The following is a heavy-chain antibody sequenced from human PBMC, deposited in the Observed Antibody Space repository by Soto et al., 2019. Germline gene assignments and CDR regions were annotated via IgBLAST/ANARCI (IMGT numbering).Heavy chain of an antibody. CDR3: ARTTYYDFWSGYPNYYYGMDV. CDR1: GFTFSSYA. V-gene: IGHV3-23*01. D-gene: IGHD3-3*01. J-gene: IGHJ6*02. Sequence: PVVSLRISCAASGFTFSSYAVSWVRQAPGKGLEWVSAISGSGISTYYADSVKGRFTISRDNSKNTLYLQMNSLRAEDTAVYYCARTTYYDFWSGYPNYYYGMDVWRQGTTVTAS. CDR2: ISGSGIST.